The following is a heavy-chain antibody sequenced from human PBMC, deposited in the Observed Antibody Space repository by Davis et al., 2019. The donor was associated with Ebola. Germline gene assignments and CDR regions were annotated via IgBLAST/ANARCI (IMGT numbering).Heavy chain of an antibody. J-gene: IGHJ6*02. V-gene: IGHV3-21*01. CDR1: GFTFGNYA. CDR3: ARSNIAARPGYYYGMDV. Sequence: GGSLRLSCAASGFTFGNYAMNWVRQAPGKGLEWVSSISSSSSYIYYADSVKGRFTISRDNAKNSLYLQMNSLRAEDTAVYYCARSNIAARPGYYYGMDVWGQGTTVTVSS. CDR2: ISSSSSYI. D-gene: IGHD6-6*01.